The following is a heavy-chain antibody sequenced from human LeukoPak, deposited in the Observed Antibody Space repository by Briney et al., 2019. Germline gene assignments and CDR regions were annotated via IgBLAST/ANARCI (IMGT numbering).Heavy chain of an antibody. CDR1: GFTFSSYA. V-gene: IGHV3-23*01. CDR2: ISGSGGST. CDR3: ARSGWYFPVDY. Sequence: GGSLRLSGAASGFTFSSYAMSWVRQAPGKGLEWVSAISGSGGSTYYADSVKGRFTISRDNSKNTLYLQMNSPRAEDTAVYYCARSGWYFPVDYWGQGTLVTVSS. J-gene: IGHJ4*02. D-gene: IGHD6-19*01.